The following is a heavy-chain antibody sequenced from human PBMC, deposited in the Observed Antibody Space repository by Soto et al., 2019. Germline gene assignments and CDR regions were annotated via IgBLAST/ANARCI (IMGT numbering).Heavy chain of an antibody. CDR2: INPNSGGA. Sequence: XSVKVSCTASGYSFTDYYMDWVRQAPGQGLEWMGWINPNSGGANYAQKFQGRVTMTRDTSISTAYMDLSRLRSDDTAVYYCERSRKDYGSAFDIWGQGTMVTVSS. CDR3: ERSRKDYGSAFDI. J-gene: IGHJ3*02. V-gene: IGHV1-2*02. D-gene: IGHD4-17*01. CDR1: GYSFTDYY.